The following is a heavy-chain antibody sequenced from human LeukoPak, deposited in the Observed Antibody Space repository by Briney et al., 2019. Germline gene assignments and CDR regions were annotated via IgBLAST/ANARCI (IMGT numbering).Heavy chain of an antibody. V-gene: IGHV4-30-4*01. Sequence: SQTLSLTCTVSGGSFSSGDYYWSWIRQTPGTGLEWIGYIYYSGITYYNPSLKSRVSISIETSKNQFFLNLTSVTAADTAVYHCARAVGKSNWFDPWGLGTLVTVSS. CDR3: ARAVGKSNWFDP. CDR1: GGSFSSGDYY. D-gene: IGHD1-14*01. J-gene: IGHJ5*02. CDR2: IYYSGIT.